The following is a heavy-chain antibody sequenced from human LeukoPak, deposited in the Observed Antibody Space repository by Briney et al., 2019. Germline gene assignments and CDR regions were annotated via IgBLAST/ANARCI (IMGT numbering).Heavy chain of an antibody. CDR1: GFTFSSYA. Sequence: GGSLRLSCAASGFTFSSYAMHWVCQAPGKGLEWVAVISYDGSNKYYADSVKGRFTISRDNSKNTLYLQMNSLRAEDTAVYYCARAQYSSSWYAYYYYYYGMDVWGQGTTVTVSS. V-gene: IGHV3-30*04. CDR2: ISYDGSNK. CDR3: ARAQYSSSWYAYYYYYYGMDV. J-gene: IGHJ6*02. D-gene: IGHD6-13*01.